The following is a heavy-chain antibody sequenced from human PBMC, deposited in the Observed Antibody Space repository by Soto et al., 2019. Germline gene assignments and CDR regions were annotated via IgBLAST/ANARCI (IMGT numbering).Heavy chain of an antibody. V-gene: IGHV3-23*01. Sequence: EVQLLESGGGLAQPGGSLRLSCAASGFTFSTYAMSWVRQAPGKGLEWVSAISGSGDRTYYADAVKGRFTISRDNSKNTVHLQMNSLRAADTALYYCAKETMASAYADYWGQGPLVTVSS. CDR3: AKETMASAYADY. CDR1: GFTFSTYA. CDR2: ISGSGDRT. J-gene: IGHJ4*02. D-gene: IGHD2-2*01.